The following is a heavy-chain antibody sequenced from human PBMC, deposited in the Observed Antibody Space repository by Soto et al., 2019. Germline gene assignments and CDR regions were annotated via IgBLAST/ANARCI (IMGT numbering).Heavy chain of an antibody. CDR2: FLASGGNT. CDR3: ARGGATLFGVIDS. D-gene: IGHD3-3*01. Sequence: ASVKVSCKASGYSFFSYYIHWVRQAPGQGLEWMGRFLASGGNTDYAQRFRGRISMTRDTSTTNTVSLELTSLTSDDTAVYYCARGGATLFGVIDSWGQGTRVTVSS. CDR1: GYSFFSYY. J-gene: IGHJ4*02. V-gene: IGHV1-46*01.